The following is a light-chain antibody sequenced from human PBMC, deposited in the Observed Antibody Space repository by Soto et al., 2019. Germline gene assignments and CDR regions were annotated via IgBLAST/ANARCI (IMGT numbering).Light chain of an antibody. J-gene: IGKJ1*01. CDR3: QQTDTIPRT. V-gene: IGKV1-39*01. CDR1: QSIASR. CDR2: GAS. Sequence: DIQMTQSPSSLSASVGDRVTITCRASQSIASRLNWYQQKPGSAPKLLIYGASTLESGVPSRFSGRGSGTDFTLTVSSLQVEDFATYYCQQTDTIPRTFGQGTKVDVK.